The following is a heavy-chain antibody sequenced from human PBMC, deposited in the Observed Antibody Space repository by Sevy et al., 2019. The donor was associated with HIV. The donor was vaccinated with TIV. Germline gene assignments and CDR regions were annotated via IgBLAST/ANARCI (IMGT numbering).Heavy chain of an antibody. CDR1: GFTFSSYW. CDR2: IKQDGSEK. J-gene: IGHJ6*02. Sequence: GGSLRLSCAASGFTFSSYWMSWVRQAPGKGLEWVANIKQDGSEKYYVDSVKVRFTISRDNAKNSLFLKMNSLRAEDTAVYYCARYSSGDYYYYGMDVWGQGTTVTVSS. CDR3: ARYSSGDYYYYGMDV. D-gene: IGHD6-19*01. V-gene: IGHV3-7*01.